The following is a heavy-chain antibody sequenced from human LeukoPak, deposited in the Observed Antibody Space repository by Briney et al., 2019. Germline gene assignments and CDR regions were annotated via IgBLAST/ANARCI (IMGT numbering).Heavy chain of an antibody. Sequence: GGSLRLSCAASGFTFSSYAMSWVRQAPGKGLEWVSAISGSGGSTYYADSVKGRFTISRDNSKSTLYLQMNSLRAEDTAVYYCAKQGLSGYYTFDYWGQGTLVTVSS. CDR2: ISGSGGST. V-gene: IGHV3-23*01. CDR1: GFTFSSYA. J-gene: IGHJ4*02. CDR3: AKQGLSGYYTFDY. D-gene: IGHD3-22*01.